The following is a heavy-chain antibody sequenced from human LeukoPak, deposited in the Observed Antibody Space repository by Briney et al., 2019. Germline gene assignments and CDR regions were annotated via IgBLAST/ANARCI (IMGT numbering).Heavy chain of an antibody. CDR2: INHSGST. Sequence: SETLSLTCAAYGGSFSGYYWSWIRQPPGKGLEWIGEINHSGSTNYNPSLKSRVTISVDTSKNQFSLKLSSVTAADTAVYYCARGDPYCGGDCPGAFDIWGQGTMVTVSS. V-gene: IGHV4-34*01. J-gene: IGHJ3*02. D-gene: IGHD2-21*02. CDR3: ARGDPYCGGDCPGAFDI. CDR1: GGSFSGYY.